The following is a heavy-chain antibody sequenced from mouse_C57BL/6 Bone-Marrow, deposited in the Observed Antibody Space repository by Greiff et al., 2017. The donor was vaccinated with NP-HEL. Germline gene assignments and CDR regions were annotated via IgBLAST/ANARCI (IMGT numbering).Heavy chain of an antibody. Sequence: DVKLVESGGDLVKPGGSLKLSCAASGFTFSSYGMSWVRQTPDKRLEWVATISSGGSYTYYPDSVKGRFTISRDNAKNTLYLQMSSLKSEDTAMYYCARRGLITTVLMDYWGQGTSVTVSS. CDR1: GFTFSSYG. CDR3: ARRGLITTVLMDY. V-gene: IGHV5-6*02. J-gene: IGHJ4*01. CDR2: ISSGGSYT. D-gene: IGHD1-1*01.